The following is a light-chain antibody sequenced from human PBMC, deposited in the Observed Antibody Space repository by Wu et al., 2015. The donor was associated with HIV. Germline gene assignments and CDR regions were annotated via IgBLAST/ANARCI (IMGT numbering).Light chain of an antibody. CDR1: QGVGSD. CDR2: AAS. V-gene: IGKV1-13*02. CDR3: QKYNTAPWT. Sequence: AMQLTQSPSTLSASVGDSVTITCRASQGVGSDLAWYQHKPGSSPKLLIYAASELESGVPSRFSGSGSGTDFTLTISRLQPEDVATYYCQKYNTAPWTFGQRT. J-gene: IGKJ1*01.